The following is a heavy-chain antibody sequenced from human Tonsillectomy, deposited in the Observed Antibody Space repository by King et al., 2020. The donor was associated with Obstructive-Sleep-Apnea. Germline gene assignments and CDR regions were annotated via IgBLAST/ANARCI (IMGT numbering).Heavy chain of an antibody. J-gene: IGHJ4*02. D-gene: IGHD2-15*01. CDR1: GGTFRSYA. V-gene: IGHV1-69*12. Sequence: QLVQSGAEEKKPGSSVKVSYAASGGTFRSYAINWVRQAPGQGLEWMGGIIPIFGTTHYAQNFHGRVTITADESTGTAYMELNSLRSEDTAVYYCARDRLGLGYCPSNICQYYLDYWGQGTLVTVSS. CDR3: ARDRLGLGYCPSNICQYYLDY. CDR2: IIPIFGTT.